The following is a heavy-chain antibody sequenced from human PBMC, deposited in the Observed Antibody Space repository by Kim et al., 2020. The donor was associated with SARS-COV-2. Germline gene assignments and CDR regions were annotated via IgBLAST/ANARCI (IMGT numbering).Heavy chain of an antibody. D-gene: IGHD3-9*01. CDR3: AKDLTGYYLHFYYYYCMDV. V-gene: IGHV3-43*01. Sequence: KGRFTISRDNSKNSLYLQMNSLRTEDTALYYCAKDLTGYYLHFYYYYCMDVWGQGTTVTVSS. J-gene: IGHJ6*02.